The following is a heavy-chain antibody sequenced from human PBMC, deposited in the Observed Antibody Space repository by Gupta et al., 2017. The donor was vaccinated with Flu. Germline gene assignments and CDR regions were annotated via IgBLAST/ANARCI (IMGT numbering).Heavy chain of an antibody. J-gene: IGHJ4*02. CDR1: GGSIGSSSYY. Sequence: QLQLQESGTGLVKPSETLSLTCTVAGGSIGSSSYYWGWIRQTPGQGLEWIGSIHHSGSAYYNPSLKSRVTISVDTAKNQFSLNLSSVPAADTAVYYCARRHYFDSSGYWKYWGQGTLVTVSS. CDR2: IHHSGSA. V-gene: IGHV4-39*01. D-gene: IGHD3-22*01. CDR3: ARRHYFDSSGYWKY.